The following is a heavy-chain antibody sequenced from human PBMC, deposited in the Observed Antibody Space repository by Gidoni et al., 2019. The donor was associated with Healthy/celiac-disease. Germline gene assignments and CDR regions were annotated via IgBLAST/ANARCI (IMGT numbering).Heavy chain of an antibody. V-gene: IGHV1-2*04. D-gene: IGHD3-10*01. CDR1: GYTFTGYY. CDR3: ARGWLGISSGSYSAFDI. CDR2: INPNRGGT. Sequence: QVQLVQSGAEVKKPGASVKVSCKASGYTFTGYYMHWVRQAPGQGLEWMGWINPNRGGTNYAQKVQGWVTMTRDTSISTAYMELSRLRSDDTAVYYCARGWLGISSGSYSAFDIWGQGTMVTVSS. J-gene: IGHJ3*02.